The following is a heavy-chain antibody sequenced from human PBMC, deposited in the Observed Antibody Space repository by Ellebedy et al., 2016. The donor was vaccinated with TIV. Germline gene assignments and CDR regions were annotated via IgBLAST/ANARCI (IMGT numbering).Heavy chain of an antibody. D-gene: IGHD3-16*01. CDR3: ARGRDDYIWGSFGN. CDR2: INHSGST. CDR1: GASFSNYY. J-gene: IGHJ4*02. Sequence: MPSETLSLTCAVYGASFSNYYWSWIRQTLDKGLEWIGEINHSGSTDYNPSLNSRVTISVDTSKNHFSLKLRSVTAADTAVYFCARGRDDYIWGSFGNWGQGTLVTVSS. V-gene: IGHV4-34*01.